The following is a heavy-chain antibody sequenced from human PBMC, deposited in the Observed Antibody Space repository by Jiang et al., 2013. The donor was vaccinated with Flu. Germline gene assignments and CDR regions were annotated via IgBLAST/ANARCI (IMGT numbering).Heavy chain of an antibody. CDR3: ARIIVGRSSGWVPFDY. CDR2: IYYGGST. Sequence: TLSLTCTVSGGSIGSSTSYWGWIRQPPGKGLEWIGNIYYGGSTHYNASLGGRASISVETSKNQFSLRLTSVTAADTAVYYCARIIVGRSSGWVPFDYWGQGTLVTVSS. D-gene: IGHD6-19*01. V-gene: IGHV4-39*01. J-gene: IGHJ4*02. CDR1: GGSIGSSTSY.